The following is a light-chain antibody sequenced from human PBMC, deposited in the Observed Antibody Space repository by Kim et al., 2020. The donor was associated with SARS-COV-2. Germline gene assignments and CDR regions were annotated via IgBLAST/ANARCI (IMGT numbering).Light chain of an antibody. V-gene: IGLV2-14*03. CDR3: SSYTSSSTVV. J-gene: IGLJ2*01. Sequence: QSVLTQPASVSGSPGQSITISCTGTSSDVGGYNYVSWYQHHPGKAPKLIVYDVIKRPSGVSNRFSGSKSGNTASLTISGLQAEDEADYYCSSYTSSSTVVIGGGTQLTV. CDR2: DVI. CDR1: SSDVGGYNY.